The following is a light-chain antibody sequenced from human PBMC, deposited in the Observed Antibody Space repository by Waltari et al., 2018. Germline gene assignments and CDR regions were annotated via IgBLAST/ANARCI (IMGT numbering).Light chain of an antibody. Sequence: EIVLTQSPATLSLSPGERAVLSCRASQSFNNYLAWYQQKPCQAPRLLIYDASTRATGIAARFSGSGSGTDFTLTISSLEPEDSAVYYCQERSDWRGLTFGPGTKVDIK. CDR1: QSFNNY. CDR2: DAS. CDR3: QERSDWRGLT. J-gene: IGKJ3*01. V-gene: IGKV3-11*01.